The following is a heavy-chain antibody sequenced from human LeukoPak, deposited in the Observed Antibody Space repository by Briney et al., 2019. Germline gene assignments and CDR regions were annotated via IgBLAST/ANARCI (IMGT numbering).Heavy chain of an antibody. CDR2: INPNSGGT. Sequence: ASVKVSCKASGYTFTSYYMHWVRQAPGQGLEWMGWINPNSGGTNYAQKFQGRVTMTRDTSISTAYMELSRLRSDDTAVYYCARVRYYYGSGSYYVLGYWGQGTLVTVSS. D-gene: IGHD3-10*01. J-gene: IGHJ4*02. CDR1: GYTFTSYY. V-gene: IGHV1-2*02. CDR3: ARVRYYYGSGSYYVLGY.